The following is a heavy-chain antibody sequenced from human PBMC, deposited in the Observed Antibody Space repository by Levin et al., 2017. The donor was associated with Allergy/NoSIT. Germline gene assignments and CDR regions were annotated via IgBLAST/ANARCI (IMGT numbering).Heavy chain of an antibody. J-gene: IGHJ4*02. D-gene: IGHD2-15*01. CDR3: ARVLVVAATGDY. CDR1: GFTFSSYA. Sequence: GESLKISCAASGFTFSSYAMHWVRQAPGKGLEWVAVISYDGSNKYYADSVKGRFPISRDNSKNTLYLQMNSLRAEDTAVYYCARVLVVAATGDYWGQGTLVTVSS. CDR2: ISYDGSNK. V-gene: IGHV3-30-3*01.